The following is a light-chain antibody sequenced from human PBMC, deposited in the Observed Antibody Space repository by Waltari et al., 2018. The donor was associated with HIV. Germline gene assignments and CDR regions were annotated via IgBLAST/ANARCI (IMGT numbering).Light chain of an antibody. J-gene: IGKJ1*01. CDR2: DAS. Sequence: EIVLTQSPATLSLSPGERATLSCRASQSVSSYLAWYQRKPGQAPRLLIYDASNRATGIPARFSGSGSGTDFTLTISSLEPEDFAVYYCQQRSNWPATFGQGTKVEIK. CDR1: QSVSSY. V-gene: IGKV3-11*01. CDR3: QQRSNWPAT.